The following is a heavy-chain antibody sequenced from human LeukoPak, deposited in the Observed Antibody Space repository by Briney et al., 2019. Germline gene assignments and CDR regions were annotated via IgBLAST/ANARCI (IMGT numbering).Heavy chain of an antibody. J-gene: IGHJ6*03. D-gene: IGHD3-3*01. CDR3: ARGESGYLTLRYYYIDV. CDR1: GVSISSSSYY. V-gene: IGHV4-39*07. Sequence: SETLSLTCNVSGVSISSSSYYWGWIRQPPGKGLEWIGSIYSSGSTYYNSSLKSRVTISIDTSKNQVSLKMNSVTAADTAVYYCARGESGYLTLRYYYIDVWGKGTTVTVSS. CDR2: IYSSGST.